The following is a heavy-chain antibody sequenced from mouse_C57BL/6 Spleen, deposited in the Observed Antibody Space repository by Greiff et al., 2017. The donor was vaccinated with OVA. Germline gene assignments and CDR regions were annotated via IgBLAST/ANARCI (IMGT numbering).Heavy chain of an antibody. D-gene: IGHD1-1*01. V-gene: IGHV1-52*01. Sequence: QVHVKQPGAELVRPGSSVKLSCKASGYTFTSYWMHWVKQRPIQGLEWIGNIDPSDSETHYNQKFKDKATLTVDKSSSTAYMQLSSLTSEDSAVYYCARSGYYYGSSPWFAYWGQGTLVTVSA. CDR3: ARSGYYYGSSPWFAY. CDR1: GYTFTSYW. CDR2: IDPSDSET. J-gene: IGHJ3*01.